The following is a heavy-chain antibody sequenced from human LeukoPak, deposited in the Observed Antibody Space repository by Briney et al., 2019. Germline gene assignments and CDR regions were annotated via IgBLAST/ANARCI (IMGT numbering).Heavy chain of an antibody. CDR1: GGSLSAYY. J-gene: IGHJ4*02. CDR2: IYYSGST. CDR3: ARLRSPGDFDY. Sequence: SETLSLTCAVYGGSLSAYYWAWIRQPPEKGLEWIGTIYYSGSTYYNVSLKSRVTISVDTSKNQFSLNLNSVTAADTAVYYCARLRSPGDFDYWGQGTLVTVSS. V-gene: IGHV4-34*11. D-gene: IGHD1-26*01.